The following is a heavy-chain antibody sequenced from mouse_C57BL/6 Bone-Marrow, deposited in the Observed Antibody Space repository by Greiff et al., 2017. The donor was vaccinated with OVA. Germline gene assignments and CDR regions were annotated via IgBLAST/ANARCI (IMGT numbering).Heavy chain of an antibody. CDR3: AREDDYDWYFDV. V-gene: IGHV1-82*01. D-gene: IGHD2-4*01. Sequence: VQLQESGPELVKPGASVKISCKASGYAFSSSWMNWVKQRPGKGLVWIGRIYPGDGDTNYNGKFKGKAKLTADKSSSTAYLQLSSLTSEDSAVYFCAREDDYDWYFDVWGTGTTVTVSS. CDR1: GYAFSSSW. J-gene: IGHJ1*03. CDR2: IYPGDGDT.